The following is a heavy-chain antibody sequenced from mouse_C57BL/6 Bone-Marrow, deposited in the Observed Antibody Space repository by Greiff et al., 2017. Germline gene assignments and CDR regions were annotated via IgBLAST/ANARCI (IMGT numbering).Heavy chain of an antibody. J-gene: IGHJ1*03. Sequence: VKLQQPGAELVKPGASVKMSCKASGYTFTSYWITWVKQRPGQGLEWIGDIYPGSGSTNYNEKFKSKATLTVDTSSSTAYMQLSSLTSEDSAVYYCASDYDWYFDVWGTGTTVTVSS. V-gene: IGHV1-55*01. CDR3: ASDYDWYFDV. D-gene: IGHD2-4*01. CDR1: GYTFTSYW. CDR2: IYPGSGST.